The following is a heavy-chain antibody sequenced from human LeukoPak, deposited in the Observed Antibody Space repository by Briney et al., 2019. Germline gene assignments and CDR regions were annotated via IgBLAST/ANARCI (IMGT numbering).Heavy chain of an antibody. D-gene: IGHD6-13*01. V-gene: IGHV3-30-3*01. Sequence: TGGSPRLSCAASGFTFSSYAMHWVRQAPGKGLEWVAVISYDGSNKYYADSVKGRFTISRDNSKNTLYLQMNSLRAEDTAVYYCARVIAAAGYWGQGTLVTVSS. CDR1: GFTFSSYA. CDR3: ARVIAAAGY. J-gene: IGHJ4*02. CDR2: ISYDGSNK.